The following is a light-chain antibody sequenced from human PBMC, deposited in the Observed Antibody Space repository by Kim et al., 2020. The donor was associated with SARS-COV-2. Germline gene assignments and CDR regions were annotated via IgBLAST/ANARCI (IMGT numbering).Light chain of an antibody. CDR2: RNN. CDR1: SNNVGNQG. Sequence: LTQPPSVSKGLRQTATLTYTGNSNNVGNQGAAWLQQHQGHPPKLLSYRNNNRPSGISERLSASRSGNTASLTITGLQPEDEADYYCSAWDSSLSAVVFGGGTQLTVL. CDR3: SAWDSSLSAVV. J-gene: IGLJ2*01. V-gene: IGLV10-54*01.